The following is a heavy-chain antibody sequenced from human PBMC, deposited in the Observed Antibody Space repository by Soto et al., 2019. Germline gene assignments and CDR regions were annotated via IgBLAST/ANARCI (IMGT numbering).Heavy chain of an antibody. CDR2: ISSSSSTI. D-gene: IGHD4-17*01. Sequence: EVQLVESEGGLVQPGGSLRLSGAASGFTFSSYSMNWVRQAPGKGLEWVSYISSSSSTIYYADSVNGRFTISRDNAKHSLYLQRNSLRAEDTAVYYCARDLNYGLFDYWGQGTLVTVSS. V-gene: IGHV3-48*01. CDR1: GFTFSSYS. CDR3: ARDLNYGLFDY. J-gene: IGHJ4*02.